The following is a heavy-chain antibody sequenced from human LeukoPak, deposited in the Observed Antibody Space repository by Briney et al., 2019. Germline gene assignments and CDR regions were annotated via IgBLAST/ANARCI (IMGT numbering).Heavy chain of an antibody. Sequence: ASVKVSCKASGYTFTSYGTSWVRQAPGQGLEWMGWISAYNGNTNYAQKLQGRVTMTTDTSTSTAYMELRSLRSVDTAVYYCAREGPVVPAAIVEYYYYYGMDVWGQGTTVTVSS. J-gene: IGHJ6*02. V-gene: IGHV1-18*01. CDR3: AREGPVVPAAIVEYYYYYGMDV. CDR2: ISAYNGNT. D-gene: IGHD2-2*02. CDR1: GYTFTSYG.